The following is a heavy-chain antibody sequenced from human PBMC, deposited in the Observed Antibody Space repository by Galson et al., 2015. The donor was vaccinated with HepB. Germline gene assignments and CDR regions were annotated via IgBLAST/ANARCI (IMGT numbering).Heavy chain of an antibody. J-gene: IGHJ4*02. CDR3: AKDLGVGLERRLFDY. CDR1: GFTFSNAW. Sequence: SLRLSCAASGFTFSNAWMNWVRQAPGKGLEWVGRIKSKTDGGTTDYAAPVKGRFTISKDDSKNTLYLQMNSLKTEDTAVYYCAKDLGVGLERRLFDYWGQGTLVTVSS. D-gene: IGHD1-1*01. V-gene: IGHV3-15*07. CDR2: IKSKTDGGTT.